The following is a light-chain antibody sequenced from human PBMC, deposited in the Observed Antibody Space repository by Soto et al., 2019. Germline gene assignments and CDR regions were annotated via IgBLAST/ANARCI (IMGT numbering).Light chain of an antibody. Sequence: EIVLTQSPGTLSLSPGERATLSCRASQNVSNNYLAWYQQKPGQAPRLRIYGASNRATGIPDRFSGSGSGTDFTLTISRMEPEDFAVYYCQQYGSSGTFGQGTKVDIK. J-gene: IGKJ1*01. V-gene: IGKV3-20*01. CDR3: QQYGSSGT. CDR1: QNVSNNY. CDR2: GAS.